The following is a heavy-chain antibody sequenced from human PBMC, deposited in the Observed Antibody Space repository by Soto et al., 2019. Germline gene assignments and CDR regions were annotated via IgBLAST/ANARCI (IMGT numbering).Heavy chain of an antibody. Sequence: HPGGPLRLSCAASGISFSTYAMNWVRQAPGKGLEWVSYISSGSSTIYYAESVKGRFTTSRDNAKKSLFLQMNSLRAEDTAVYYCAVDYYYMDVWGKGTTVTVSS. CDR2: ISSGSSTI. CDR3: AVDYYYMDV. CDR1: GISFSTYA. J-gene: IGHJ6*03. V-gene: IGHV3-48*01.